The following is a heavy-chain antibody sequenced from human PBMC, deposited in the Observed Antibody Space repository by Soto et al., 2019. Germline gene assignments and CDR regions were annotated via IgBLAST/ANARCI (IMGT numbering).Heavy chain of an antibody. CDR3: ARRSASWFGSHGWFYP. V-gene: IGHV4-39*01. J-gene: IGHJ5*02. CDR1: GGSISSSSYY. Sequence: QLQLQESGPGLVKPSETLSLTCTVSGGSISSSSYYWGWIRQPPGKGLEWMGSIYYSGSTYYNPSIKSRVTISVDTSKNQFSLKLSSVTAADTAVYYCARRSASWFGSHGWFYPWGQGTMVTVSS. D-gene: IGHD3-10*01. CDR2: IYYSGST.